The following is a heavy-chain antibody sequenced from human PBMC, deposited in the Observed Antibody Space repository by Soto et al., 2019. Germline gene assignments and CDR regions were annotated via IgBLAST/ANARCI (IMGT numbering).Heavy chain of an antibody. CDR1: GDSVSSTSAA. Sequence: SQTLSLTCAISGDSVSSTSAAWNWIKQSPSRGLEWLGRTYYRSKWYNDYAVSVKSRITINPDTSKNQFSLQLNSVTPEDTAVYYCARAPLGIFGVVIINYYYGTDIWGRGSTGTVAS. CDR3: ARAPLGIFGVVIINYYYGTDI. V-gene: IGHV6-1*01. J-gene: IGHJ6*04. CDR2: TYYRSKWYN. D-gene: IGHD3-3*01.